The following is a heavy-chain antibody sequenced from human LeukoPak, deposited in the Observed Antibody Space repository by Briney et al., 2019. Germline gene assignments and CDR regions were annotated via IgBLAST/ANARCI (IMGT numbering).Heavy chain of an antibody. V-gene: IGHV1-46*01. D-gene: IGHD3-22*01. CDR2: INPSGGST. Sequence: ASVKVSCKASGYTFTSYYMHWVRQAPGQGLEWMGIINPSGGSTSYAQKFQGRVTMTRDTSTSTVYMELSSLRSEDTAVYYCARDGPYYYDSSGYSQLAPFDYWGQGTLVTVSS. J-gene: IGHJ4*02. CDR3: ARDGPYYYDSSGYSQLAPFDY. CDR1: GYTFTSYY.